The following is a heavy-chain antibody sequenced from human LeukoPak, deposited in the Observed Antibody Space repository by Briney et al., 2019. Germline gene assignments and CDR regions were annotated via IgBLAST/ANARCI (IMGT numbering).Heavy chain of an antibody. Sequence: PSQTPSLTCTVSGGSISSGDYYWSWIRQPPGKGLEWIGYIYYSGSTYYNPSLESRVTISVDTSKNQFSLKLSSVTAADTAVYYCARESRFLEWSADYWGQGTLVTVSS. CDR2: IYYSGST. V-gene: IGHV4-30-4*08. D-gene: IGHD3-3*01. CDR1: GGSISSGDYY. J-gene: IGHJ4*02. CDR3: ARESRFLEWSADY.